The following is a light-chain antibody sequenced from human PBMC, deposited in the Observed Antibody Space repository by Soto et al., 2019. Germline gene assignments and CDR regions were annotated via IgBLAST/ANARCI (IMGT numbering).Light chain of an antibody. CDR3: ASWDDSLNGVL. CDR2: FNN. Sequence: QSVLTQPPSASGAPGQRITISCSGSSSNIGRNTVNWYQQVPKTAPKLLIYFNNQRPSGVPDRFSGSKSGTSASLAISGLQSEDEADYYCASWDDSLNGVLFGGGTKLTVL. CDR1: SSNIGRNT. V-gene: IGLV1-44*01. J-gene: IGLJ2*01.